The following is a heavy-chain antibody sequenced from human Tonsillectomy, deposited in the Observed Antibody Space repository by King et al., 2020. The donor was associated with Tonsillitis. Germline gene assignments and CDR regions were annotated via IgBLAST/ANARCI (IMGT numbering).Heavy chain of an antibody. CDR2: IYSGGST. CDR3: ARAEWELPYYYYGMDV. CDR1: GFTVSRNY. V-gene: IGHV3-53*01. J-gene: IGHJ6*02. D-gene: IGHD1-26*01. Sequence: EVQLVESGGGLIQPGGSLRLSCAASGFTVSRNYMSWVRQAPGKGLEWVSVIYSGGSTYYADSVKGRFTFSRDNSKNTVYLQMNSLRAEDTAVYYCARAEWELPYYYYGMDVWGQGTTVTVSS.